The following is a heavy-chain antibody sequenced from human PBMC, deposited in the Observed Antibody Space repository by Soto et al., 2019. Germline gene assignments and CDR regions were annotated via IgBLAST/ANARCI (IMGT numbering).Heavy chain of an antibody. V-gene: IGHV3-30*18. Sequence: QVQLVESGGGVVQPGRSLRLSCAASGFTFSSYGMHWVRQAPGKGLECLAVISYDGSTQYHADSVKGRFTISRDNSKNTLSLQMNSLRAEDTAVYYCAKANYGYCSDTSCLSYGMDVWGQGTTVTVSS. CDR3: AKANYGYCSDTSCLSYGMDV. CDR1: GFTFSSYG. D-gene: IGHD2-2*01. CDR2: ISYDGSTQ. J-gene: IGHJ6*02.